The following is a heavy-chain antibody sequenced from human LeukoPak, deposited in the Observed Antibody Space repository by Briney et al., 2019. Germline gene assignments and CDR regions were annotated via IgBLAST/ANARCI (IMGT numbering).Heavy chain of an antibody. J-gene: IGHJ6*04. CDR3: ARDLYDVLTGSFSGMDV. D-gene: IGHD3-9*01. CDR1: GGSISSYD. Sequence: SETLSLTCTVFGGSISSYDWAWIRQPPGKGLEWIGYIHFSGRTTYNRSLESRVTISVDAPENQFSLKLNSVTAADTAVYYCARDLYDVLTGSFSGMDVWGKGTMVTVSS. CDR2: IHFSGRT. V-gene: IGHV4-59*01.